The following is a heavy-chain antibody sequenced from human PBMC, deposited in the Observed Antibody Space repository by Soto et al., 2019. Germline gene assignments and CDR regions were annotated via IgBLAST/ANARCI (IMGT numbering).Heavy chain of an antibody. CDR3: ARDTLGRGYNWFDP. Sequence: SETLSLTCTVSGGSISSYYWSWIRQPAGKGLEWIGRIYTSGSTNYNPSLKSRVTMSVDTSKNQFSLKLSSVTAADTAVYYCARDTLGRGYNWFDPWGQGTLVTVSS. D-gene: IGHD3-10*01. CDR1: GGSISSYY. V-gene: IGHV4-4*07. CDR2: IYTSGST. J-gene: IGHJ5*02.